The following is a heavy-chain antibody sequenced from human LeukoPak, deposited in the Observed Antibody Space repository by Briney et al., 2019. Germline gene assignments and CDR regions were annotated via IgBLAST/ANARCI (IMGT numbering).Heavy chain of an antibody. D-gene: IGHD3-10*01. V-gene: IGHV1-69*04. CDR3: ARNRMVRGDTADY. CDR1: GGTFSSYA. J-gene: IGHJ4*02. Sequence: SVKVSCKASGGTFSSYAISGVRQAPGQGLEWMGRIIPILGIANYAQKFQGRVTITADKSTSTAYTELSSLRSEDTALYYCARNRMVRGDTADYWGQGTLVTVSS. CDR2: IIPILGIA.